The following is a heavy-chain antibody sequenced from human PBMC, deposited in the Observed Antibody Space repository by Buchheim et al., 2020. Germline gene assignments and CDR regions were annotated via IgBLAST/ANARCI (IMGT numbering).Heavy chain of an antibody. CDR1: GFTFSDAW. J-gene: IGHJ4*02. V-gene: IGHV3-30*18. CDR3: AKATSGSYYGDY. CDR2: ISYDGSNK. D-gene: IGHD1-26*01. Sequence: VQLVESGGGLVKPGGSLRLSCAASGFTFSDAWMSWVRQAPGKGLEWVAVISYDGSNKYYADSVKGRFTISRDNSKNTLYLQMNSLRAEDTAVYYCAKATSGSYYGDYWGQGTL.